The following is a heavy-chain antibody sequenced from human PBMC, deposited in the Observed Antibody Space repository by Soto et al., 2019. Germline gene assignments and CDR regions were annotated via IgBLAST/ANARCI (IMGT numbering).Heavy chain of an antibody. CDR2: IYSGGST. Sequence: EVQLVESGGGLVQPGGSLRLSCAASGFTVSSNYMSWVSQAPGKGLEWVSVIYSGGSTYYADSVKGRFTISRDNSKNTLYLQMNSLRAEDTAVYYCARRGYYYYYMDVWGKGTTVTVAS. V-gene: IGHV3-66*01. CDR3: ARRGYYYYYMDV. J-gene: IGHJ6*03. CDR1: GFTVSSNY.